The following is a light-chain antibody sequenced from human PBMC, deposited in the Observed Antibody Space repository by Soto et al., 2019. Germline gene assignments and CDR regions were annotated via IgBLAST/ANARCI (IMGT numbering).Light chain of an antibody. CDR2: SNY. V-gene: IGLV1-44*01. J-gene: IGLJ2*01. CDR1: NSNIGSNP. Sequence: QSVLTQPPSASGTPGQRVTISCSGSNSNIGSNPVHWYQQFPGTAPKVLIYSNYQRPSGVPDRFSGSKSGTSASLAISGLQYEDESDYYCAAWDDRLSDRLLGGGTK. CDR3: AAWDDRLSDRL.